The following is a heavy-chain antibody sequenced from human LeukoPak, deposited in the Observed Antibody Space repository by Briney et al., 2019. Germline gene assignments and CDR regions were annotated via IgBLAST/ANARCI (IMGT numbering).Heavy chain of an antibody. CDR2: ISAYNGNT. J-gene: IGHJ5*02. D-gene: IGHD3-22*01. V-gene: IGHV1-18*01. CDR1: GYTFTSYG. CDR3: ARVFGGYYDSSGYRWFDP. Sequence: ASVKVSCKPSGYTFTSYGISWVRQAPGQGLEWMGWISAYNGNTNCAQKLQGRVTMTTDTSTSTAYMELRSLRSDDTAVYYCARVFGGYYDSSGYRWFDPWGQGTLVTVSS.